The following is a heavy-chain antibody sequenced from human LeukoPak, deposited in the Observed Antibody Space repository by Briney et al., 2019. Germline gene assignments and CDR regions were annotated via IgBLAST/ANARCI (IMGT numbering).Heavy chain of an antibody. Sequence: PSQTLSLTCTVSVGSISSGDYYWSWIRQPPGKGLEWIGYIYYSGSTYYNPPLKSRVTISVDTSKNQFSLKLSSVTAADTAVYYCARVVDYGELNWFDPWGQGTLVTVSS. CDR3: ARVVDYGELNWFDP. V-gene: IGHV4-30-4*01. D-gene: IGHD4-17*01. J-gene: IGHJ5*02. CDR1: VGSISSGDYY. CDR2: IYYSGST.